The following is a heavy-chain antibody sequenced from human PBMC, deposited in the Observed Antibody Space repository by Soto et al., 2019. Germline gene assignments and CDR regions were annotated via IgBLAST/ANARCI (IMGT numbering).Heavy chain of an antibody. CDR2: MYHGGRT. CDR3: ASEPGYCPNGVCPIFDF. V-gene: IGHV4-59*02. Sequence: SETLSLTCTVSGDSVTNYFWSWMWQPPGKGLEWIGHMYHGGRTNYSPSLKSRVTMSLDSSKNQFSLNLSSVTAADTAVYFCASEPGYCPNGVCPIFDFWGQGVLAIFAS. J-gene: IGHJ4*02. D-gene: IGHD2-8*01. CDR1: GDSVTNYF.